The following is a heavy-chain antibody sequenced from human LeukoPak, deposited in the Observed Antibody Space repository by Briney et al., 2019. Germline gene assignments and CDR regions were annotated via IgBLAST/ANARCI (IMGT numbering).Heavy chain of an antibody. Sequence: PSETLSLTCTVSGGSISSGDYYWSWIRQPPGKGLEWIGYIYYSGSTYYNPSLESRVTISVDTSKNQFSLKLSSVTAADTAVYYCAGGGIVVVPYYYYYGMDVWGQGTTVTVSS. D-gene: IGHD2-2*01. V-gene: IGHV4-30-4*01. CDR3: AGGGIVVVPYYYYYGMDV. CDR1: GGSISSGDYY. J-gene: IGHJ6*02. CDR2: IYYSGST.